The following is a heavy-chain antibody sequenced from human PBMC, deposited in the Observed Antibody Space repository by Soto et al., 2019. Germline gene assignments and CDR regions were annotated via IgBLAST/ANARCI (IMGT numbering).Heavy chain of an antibody. V-gene: IGHV3-33*01. CDR1: GFTFSSYG. D-gene: IGHD3-3*01. CDR3: ARGLKEYYDFWSGYHYYYYFYGMDV. CDR2: IWYDGSNK. Sequence: PGGSLRLSCAASGFTFSSYGMHWVRQAPGKGLEWVAVIWYDGSNKYYADSVKGRFTISRDNSKNTLYLQMNSLRAKDTAVYYCARGLKEYYDFWSGYHYYYYFYGMDVWGQGTTVTVSS. J-gene: IGHJ6*02.